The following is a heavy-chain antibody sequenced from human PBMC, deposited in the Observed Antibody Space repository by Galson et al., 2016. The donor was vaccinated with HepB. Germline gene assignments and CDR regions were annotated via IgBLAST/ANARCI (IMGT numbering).Heavy chain of an antibody. CDR3: ARDPGGRGRGYYYGMDV. V-gene: IGHV1-18*01. J-gene: IGHJ6*02. CDR2: ISAYNGNT. Sequence: SVKVSCKASGFLFNTYGFSWLRQAPGQGLEWMGWISAYNGNTNYAQRFPGRVTMTTDTSTSTACMELGSLRSDDTAAYFCARDPGGRGRGYYYGMDVWGQGTTVTVSS. D-gene: IGHD3-10*01. CDR1: GFLFNTYG.